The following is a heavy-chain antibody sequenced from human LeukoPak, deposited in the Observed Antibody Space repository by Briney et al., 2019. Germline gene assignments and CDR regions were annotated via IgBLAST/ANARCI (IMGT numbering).Heavy chain of an antibody. CDR2: TYSDGNT. Sequence: GGSLRLSCAASGFTVSSNYISWVRQAPGKGLEWVSITYSDGNTNYADSVKGRFTISRDNSKNTLSLQMNSLRGEDTAVYFGARKNDLFNAAFDIWGQGTVVTVSS. D-gene: IGHD1-1*01. J-gene: IGHJ3*02. CDR1: GFTVSSNY. V-gene: IGHV3-53*01. CDR3: ARKNDLFNAAFDI.